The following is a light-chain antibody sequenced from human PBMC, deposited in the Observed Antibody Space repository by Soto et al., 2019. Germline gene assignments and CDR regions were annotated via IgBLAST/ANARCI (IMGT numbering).Light chain of an antibody. J-gene: IGKJ2*01. CDR3: MQALQTPVT. CDR1: QSLLHSNGYNY. CDR2: LGS. V-gene: IGKV2-28*01. Sequence: DIVMTQSPLSLPVTPGEPASISCRSIQSLLHSNGYNYLHWYLQKPGQSPQLLIYLGSNRASGVPDRFSGSGSGTDFTLKISRVEAEDVGVYYCMQALQTPVTFGQGTKLDIK.